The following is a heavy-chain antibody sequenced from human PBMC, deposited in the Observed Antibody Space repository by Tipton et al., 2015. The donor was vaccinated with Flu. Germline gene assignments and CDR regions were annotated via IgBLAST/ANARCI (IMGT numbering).Heavy chain of an antibody. CDR3: ARGAGGPATAYDC. CDR2: IYTSGST. D-gene: IGHD1-1*01. J-gene: IGHJ4*02. CDR1: GGSISTYY. Sequence: TLSLTCTVSGGSISTYYWSWIRQPAGKGLEWIGRIYTSGSTNYNPSLKSRVTMSVDTSKNQFSLRLSSVTAADTAVYCCARGAGGPATAYDCWGQGTLVTVSS. V-gene: IGHV4-4*07.